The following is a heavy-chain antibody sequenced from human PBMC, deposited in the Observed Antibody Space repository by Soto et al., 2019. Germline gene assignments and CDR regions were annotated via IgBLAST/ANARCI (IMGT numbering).Heavy chain of an antibody. CDR1: GFSLTTGGVG. J-gene: IGHJ6*02. Sequence: SGPTLMNPTQTLTLTCTFSGFSLTTGGVGVGWIRQPPGRSLEWLAVIYWNDDRRRSPSLENRLTITKDTSKNQVVLTMTNMDPVDTATYYCIYRRASWDYHGLDVWGQGTPVTVSS. CDR3: IYRRASWDYHGLDV. D-gene: IGHD2-21*01. CDR2: IYWNDDR. V-gene: IGHV2-5*01.